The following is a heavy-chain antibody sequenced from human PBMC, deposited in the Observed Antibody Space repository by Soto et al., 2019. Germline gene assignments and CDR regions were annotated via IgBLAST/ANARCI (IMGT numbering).Heavy chain of an antibody. CDR3: ARYRPPEAHYGMDV. J-gene: IGHJ6*02. CDR1: GYIFTSYW. D-gene: IGHD3-16*02. V-gene: IGHV5-10-1*01. CDR2: IDPSDSYT. Sequence: GESLKISCNGSGYIFTSYWISWVRQMPGKGLEWMGRIDPSDSYTNYSPSFQGHVTISADKSISTAYLQWSSLKASDTAMYYCARYRPPEAHYGMDVWGQGTTVTVSS.